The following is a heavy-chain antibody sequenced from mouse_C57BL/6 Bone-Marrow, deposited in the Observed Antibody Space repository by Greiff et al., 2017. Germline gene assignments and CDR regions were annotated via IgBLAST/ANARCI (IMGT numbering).Heavy chain of an antibody. J-gene: IGHJ4*01. CDR1: GYTFTSYW. CDR2: IDPSDSDT. D-gene: IGHD2-3*01. Sequence: QVQLLQPGAELVMPGASVKLSCKASGYTFTSYWMHWVKQRPGQGLEWIGEIDPSDSDTNYNQKFKGKSTLTVDKSSSTTYMQLRSLTSEDSAVYYSARNNDGSMDYWGQGTAVSVSS. V-gene: IGHV1-69*01. CDR3: ARNNDGSMDY.